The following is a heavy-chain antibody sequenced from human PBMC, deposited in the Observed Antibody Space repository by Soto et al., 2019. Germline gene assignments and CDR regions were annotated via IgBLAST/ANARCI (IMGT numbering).Heavy chain of an antibody. V-gene: IGHV4-30-2*01. CDR2: IYHSGST. Sequence: QLQLQESGSGLVKPSQTLSLTCAVSGGSISSGGYSWSWIRQPPGKGLEWIGYIYHSGSTYYNPSLQSRVTISVDRSKNQFSLKLSSVTAADTAVYYCARVMRDSSGYYYVDAVDIWGQGTMVTVSS. CDR3: ARVMRDSSGYYYVDAVDI. J-gene: IGHJ3*02. D-gene: IGHD3-22*01. CDR1: GGSISSGGYS.